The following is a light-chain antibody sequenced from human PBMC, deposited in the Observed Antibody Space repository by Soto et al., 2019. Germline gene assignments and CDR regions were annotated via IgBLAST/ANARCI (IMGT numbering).Light chain of an antibody. CDR1: QGISSW. CDR3: QKYNSAPRT. Sequence: DIQMTQPPSSVSASVGERVTITCRASQGISSWLAWYQQKPGKVPKLLIYAASTLQSGVPSRFSGSGSGTDFTLTISSLQPEDVATYYCQKYNSAPRTFGQGTKVDI. CDR2: AAS. V-gene: IGKV1-27*01. J-gene: IGKJ1*01.